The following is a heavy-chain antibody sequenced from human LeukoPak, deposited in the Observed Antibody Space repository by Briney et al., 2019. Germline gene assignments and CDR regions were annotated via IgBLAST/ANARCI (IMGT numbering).Heavy chain of an antibody. D-gene: IGHD6-19*01. J-gene: IGHJ4*02. Sequence: GGSLRLSCAVSGFTFDDVAMHWVRHAPGQGLEWVTLISGDGGSTNYADSVKGRLTISRDNSKNSLYLQMNSLRTEDTDLYYCAKDSGYSSGSVDYWGQGTLVTVSS. CDR1: GFTFDDVA. CDR2: ISGDGGST. CDR3: AKDSGYSSGSVDY. V-gene: IGHV3-43*02.